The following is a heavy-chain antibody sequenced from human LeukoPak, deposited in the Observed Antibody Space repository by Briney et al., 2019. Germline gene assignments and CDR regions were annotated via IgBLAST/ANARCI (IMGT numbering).Heavy chain of an antibody. V-gene: IGHV3-23*01. Sequence: GGSLRLSCAASGFTFSSYAMSWVRQAPGKGLEWVSAISGSGGSTYYADSVKGRFTISRDNSKNTLYLQMNSLRAEDTAVYYCAKVGYDSSGYTPGPFDYWGQGTLVTVSS. CDR3: AKVGYDSSGYTPGPFDY. D-gene: IGHD3-22*01. CDR2: ISGSGGST. J-gene: IGHJ4*02. CDR1: GFTFSSYA.